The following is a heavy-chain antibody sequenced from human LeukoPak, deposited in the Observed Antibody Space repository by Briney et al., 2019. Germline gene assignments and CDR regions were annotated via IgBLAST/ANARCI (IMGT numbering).Heavy chain of an antibody. V-gene: IGHV4-59*01. D-gene: IGHD3-3*01. Sequence: SETLSLTCTVSGGSISSYYWSWIRQPPGKGLEWIGYIYYSGSTNYNPSLRSRVTISVDTSKNQFSLKLSSVTAADTAVYYCARTYYDFWSGHRYYFDYWGQGTLVTVSS. CDR1: GGSISSYY. CDR3: ARTYYDFWSGHRYYFDY. J-gene: IGHJ4*02. CDR2: IYYSGST.